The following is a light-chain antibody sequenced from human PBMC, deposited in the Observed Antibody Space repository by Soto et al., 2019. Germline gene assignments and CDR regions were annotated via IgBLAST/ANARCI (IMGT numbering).Light chain of an antibody. V-gene: IGLV2-14*03. Sequence: QSALTQPASVSGSPGQSITISCTGATTDVDGYDYVSWYQQHPGQAPKLMIFDVNNRPSGVSGRFSGSKSGTSASLAISGLRSEDEADYYCAAWDDSLSGRYVFGTGTKVTVL. CDR2: DVN. J-gene: IGLJ1*01. CDR3: AAWDDSLSGRYV. CDR1: TTDVDGYDY.